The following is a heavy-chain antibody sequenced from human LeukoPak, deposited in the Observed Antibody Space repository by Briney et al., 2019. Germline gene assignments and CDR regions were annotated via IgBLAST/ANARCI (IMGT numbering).Heavy chain of an antibody. Sequence: SVKVSCKAARGTFTNYAFNWVRQAPGQGLEWMGRIIPNFDSAHYAQRFQGRITITTDESSTTAYMTLSSLTSDDTAVYYCASQDASIYSESSTSPTYSDWGQGTLVTVSS. J-gene: IGHJ4*02. CDR1: RGTFTNYA. D-gene: IGHD3-22*01. CDR3: ASQDASIYSESSTSPTYSD. CDR2: IIPNFDSA. V-gene: IGHV1-69*05.